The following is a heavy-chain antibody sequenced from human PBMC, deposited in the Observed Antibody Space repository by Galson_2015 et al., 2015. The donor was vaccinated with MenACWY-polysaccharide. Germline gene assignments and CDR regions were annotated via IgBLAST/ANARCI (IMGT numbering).Heavy chain of an antibody. CDR2: IHPNSGGT. D-gene: IGHD4-11*01. Sequence: SVKVSCKASGYIFTDHYMHWVRQAPGQGLEWMGWIHPNSGGTTYTQRFHGRVTMTRDTSISTAYMELSRLRSDDTAVYYCARVRSITTHFEWGQGTLVTVSS. CDR1: GYIFTDHY. CDR3: ARVRSITTHFE. V-gene: IGHV1-2*02. J-gene: IGHJ4*02.